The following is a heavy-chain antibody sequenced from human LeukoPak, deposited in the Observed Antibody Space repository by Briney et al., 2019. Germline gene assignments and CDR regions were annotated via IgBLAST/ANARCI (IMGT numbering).Heavy chain of an antibody. CDR3: AREGDSGGYRFDY. Sequence: GGSLRLSCAASGFIFSSYEMIWVRQAPGKGPEWVSYISSGGGRTIYYADSVKGRFTISRDNAKNSLYLQMNSLRTEDTAVYYCAREGDSGGYRFDYWGQGSLVTVSS. D-gene: IGHD3-22*01. V-gene: IGHV3-48*03. CDR2: ISSGGGRTI. J-gene: IGHJ4*02. CDR1: GFIFSSYE.